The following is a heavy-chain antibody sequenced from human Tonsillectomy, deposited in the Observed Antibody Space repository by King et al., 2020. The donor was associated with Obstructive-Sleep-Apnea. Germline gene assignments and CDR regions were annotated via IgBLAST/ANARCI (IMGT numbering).Heavy chain of an antibody. CDR1: GFTFSSYG. J-gene: IGHJ4*02. V-gene: IGHV3-30*18. CDR3: AKLITYYYDSSGYIRGDYFDY. CDR2: ISYDGSNK. D-gene: IGHD3-22*01. Sequence: VQLVESGGGVVQPGRSLRLSCAASGFTFSSYGMHWVRQAPGKGLEWVAVISYDGSNKYYADSVKGRFTISRDNSKNTLYLQMNSLRAEDTAVYYCAKLITYYYDSSGYIRGDYFDYWGQGTLVTVSS.